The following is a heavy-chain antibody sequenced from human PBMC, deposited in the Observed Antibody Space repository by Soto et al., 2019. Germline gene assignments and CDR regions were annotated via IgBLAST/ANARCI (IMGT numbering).Heavy chain of an antibody. CDR2: IYYSGSS. Sequence: QVLLQESGPGLVKPSETLSLTCTVSGGSIGNSYWSWIRQSPGEGLEWIGYIYYSGSSNYNPSLKSRVSISVDTSKNQFSLKLSSVTAADTAVYYCARHSSSWPIFDYWGQGTQVIVSS. D-gene: IGHD6-13*01. V-gene: IGHV4-59*08. CDR3: ARHSSSWPIFDY. CDR1: GGSIGNSY. J-gene: IGHJ4*02.